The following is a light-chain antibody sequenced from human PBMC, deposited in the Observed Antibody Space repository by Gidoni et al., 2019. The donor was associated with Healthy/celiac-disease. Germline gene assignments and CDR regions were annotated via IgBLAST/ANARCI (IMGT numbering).Light chain of an antibody. J-gene: IGKJ4*01. CDR3: QQYNDWPPST. Sequence: EIVMTQSPATLSVSPGERATLSCRASQSVSSNLAWYQHKPGQAPRPLIYGASTRATGIPARFSGSGSGTEFTLTISSLQSEDFAVYCCQQYNDWPPSTFXGXTKVEIK. CDR1: QSVSSN. CDR2: GAS. V-gene: IGKV3-15*01.